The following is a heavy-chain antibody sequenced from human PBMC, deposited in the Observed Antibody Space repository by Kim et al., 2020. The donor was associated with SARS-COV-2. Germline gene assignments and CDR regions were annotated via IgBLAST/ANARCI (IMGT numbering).Heavy chain of an antibody. J-gene: IGHJ4*01. CDR3: SGTMVRGVHRYTSPDDY. V-gene: IGHV3-53*01. D-gene: IGHD3-10*01. Sequence: GGSLRLSCAASGFTVSSNYMSWVRQAPGKGLEWVSFICSGGSTFYADSVVDRLTISSGNSKNTLHLLMNSLRAEDAAAVYYSGTMVRGVHRYTSPDDYWG. CDR1: GFTVSSNY. CDR2: ICSGGST.